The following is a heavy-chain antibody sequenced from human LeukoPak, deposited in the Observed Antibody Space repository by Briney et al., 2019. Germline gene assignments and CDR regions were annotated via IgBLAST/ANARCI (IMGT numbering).Heavy chain of an antibody. J-gene: IGHJ4*02. CDR2: IYYSGST. V-gene: IGHV4-39*07. Sequence: SETLSLTCTVSGGSISSSSYYWGWIRQPPGKGLEWIGSIYYSGSTYYNPSLKSRVTISVDTSKNQFSLKLSSVTAADTAVYYCARDGAGGSSSPSFDYWGQGTLVTVSS. CDR1: GGSISSSSYY. D-gene: IGHD6-6*01. CDR3: ARDGAGGSSSPSFDY.